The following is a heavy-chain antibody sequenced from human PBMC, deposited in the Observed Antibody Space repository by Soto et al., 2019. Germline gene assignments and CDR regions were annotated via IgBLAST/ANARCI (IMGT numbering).Heavy chain of an antibody. V-gene: IGHV4-4*07. Sequence: QVQLQESGPGLVKPSETLSLTCKVSGTSIRHFYWTWIRQTAGKGLEWIGRIYITGTTSLNPSLKSRVTMSMDTSKNEFSLNLPSVTAADTAVYYCVRDRADFSSTYYHYFSVWGRGIQVTVSS. CDR1: GTSIRHFY. J-gene: IGHJ2*01. CDR3: VRDRADFSSTYYHYFSV. D-gene: IGHD2-2*01. CDR2: IYITGTT.